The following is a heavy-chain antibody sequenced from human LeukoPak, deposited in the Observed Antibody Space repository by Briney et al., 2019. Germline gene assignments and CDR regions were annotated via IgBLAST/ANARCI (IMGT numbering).Heavy chain of an antibody. V-gene: IGHV5-51*01. Sequence: GESLKISCKGSGYSFTSYWIGWVRQMPGEGLEWMGIIYPGDSDTRYSPSFQGQVTISADKSISTAYLQWSSLKASDTAMYYCARHETYCSGGSCYSYYYYGMDVWGQGTTVTVSS. D-gene: IGHD2-15*01. CDR2: IYPGDSDT. CDR3: ARHETYCSGGSCYSYYYYGMDV. CDR1: GYSFTSYW. J-gene: IGHJ6*02.